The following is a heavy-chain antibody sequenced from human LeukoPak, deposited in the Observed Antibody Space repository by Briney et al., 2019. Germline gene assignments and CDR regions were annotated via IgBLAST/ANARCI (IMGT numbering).Heavy chain of an antibody. CDR2: IFYAGTT. V-gene: IGHV4-59*08. Sequence: PSETLSLTCTVSGGSVSGYYWSWIRQPPGKGLEWIGYIFYAGTTLYSPSHKTRVTMSVDTSENQFSLKLSSVTAADTAVYYCARHDVVPVIRRGFDFWGQGTLVTVSS. J-gene: IGHJ4*02. CDR3: ARHDVVPVIRRGFDF. CDR1: GGSVSGYY. D-gene: IGHD3-16*01.